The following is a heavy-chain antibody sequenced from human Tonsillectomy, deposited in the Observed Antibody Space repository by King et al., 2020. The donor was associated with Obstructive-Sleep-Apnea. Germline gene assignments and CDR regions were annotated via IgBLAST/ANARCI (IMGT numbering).Heavy chain of an antibody. CDR1: GFTFSSYS. J-gene: IGHJ6*02. CDR3: ARAGCSSTSCYAFYYGMDV. D-gene: IGHD2-2*01. V-gene: IGHV3-48*04. CDR2: ISSSSSTI. Sequence: EVQLVESGGGLVQPGGSLRLSCAASGFTFSSYSMNWVRQAPGKGLEWVSYISSSSSTIYYADSVKGRFTISRDNAKNSLYLQMNSLRAEDTAVYYCARAGCSSTSCYAFYYGMDVWGQGTTVTVSS.